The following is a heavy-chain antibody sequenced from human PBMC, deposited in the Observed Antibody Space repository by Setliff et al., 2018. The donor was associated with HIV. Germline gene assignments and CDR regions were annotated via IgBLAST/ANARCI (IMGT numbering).Heavy chain of an antibody. CDR3: ANGYDFWSGSSKGNFDY. CDR1: GFTFSSYS. V-gene: IGHV3-21*04. CDR2: IRSTNGYI. Sequence: GGFLRLSCAASGFTFSSYSMNWVRQAPGKGLEWVSSIRSTNGYIYYADSVKGRFTTSRDNAKNSLYLQMISLRAEDTAVYYCANGYDFWSGSSKGNFDYWGQGTLVTVS. J-gene: IGHJ4*02. D-gene: IGHD3-3*01.